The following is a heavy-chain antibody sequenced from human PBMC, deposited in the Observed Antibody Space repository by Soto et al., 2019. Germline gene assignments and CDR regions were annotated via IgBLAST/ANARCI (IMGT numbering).Heavy chain of an antibody. CDR3: ARHEMGPYYYGMDV. CDR2: IYYSGST. CDR1: GGSISSSSYY. V-gene: IGHV4-39*01. J-gene: IGHJ6*02. Sequence: PSDTLSLTCTVSGGSISSSSYYWGWFRQPPGKGLEWIGSIYYSGSTYYNPSLKSRVTISVDTSKNQFSLKLSSVTAADTAVYYCARHEMGPYYYGMDVWGQGTTVT.